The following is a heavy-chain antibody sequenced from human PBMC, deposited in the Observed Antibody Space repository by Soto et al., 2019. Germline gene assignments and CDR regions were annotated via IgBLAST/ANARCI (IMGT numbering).Heavy chain of an antibody. D-gene: IGHD2-2*01. CDR1: GGTFSSYA. V-gene: IGHV1-69*13. Sequence: SVKVSCKASGGTFSSYAISWVRQAPGQGLEWMGGIIPIFGTANYAQKFQGRVTITADESTSTAYMELSSLRSEDTAVYYCARPVVPAANGYYYYGMDVWGQGTTVTVSS. CDR3: ARPVVPAANGYYYYGMDV. CDR2: IIPIFGTA. J-gene: IGHJ6*02.